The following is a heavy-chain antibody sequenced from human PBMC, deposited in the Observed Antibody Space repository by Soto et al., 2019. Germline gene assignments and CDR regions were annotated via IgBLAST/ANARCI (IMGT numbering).Heavy chain of an antibody. CDR2: ISGSGGST. CDR3: AKNLPRTGRFHY. J-gene: IGHJ4*02. V-gene: IGHV3-23*01. Sequence: PGGSLRLSCAASGFTFSSYAMSWVRQAPGKGLEWVSAISGSGGSTYYADSVKGRFTISRDNSKNTLYLQMTSVTAADTAVYYCAKNLPRTGRFHYWGQGTLVTVSS. CDR1: GFTFSSYA.